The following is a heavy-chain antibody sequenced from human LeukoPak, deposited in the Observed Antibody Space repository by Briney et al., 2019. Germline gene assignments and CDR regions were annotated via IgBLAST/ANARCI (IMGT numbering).Heavy chain of an antibody. D-gene: IGHD3-16*01. CDR1: GFTFRSYA. V-gene: IGHV3-23*01. Sequence: GGSLRLSCEASGFTFRSYAMSWVGQAPGKGLAWVSAISGSGGSTYHADAVKRRFPISTDTSKNTLYLQMNTLRAEDTAVYYCAKQTLMITFGGVPDYWGQGTLVTVSS. J-gene: IGHJ4*02. CDR2: ISGSGGST. CDR3: AKQTLMITFGGVPDY.